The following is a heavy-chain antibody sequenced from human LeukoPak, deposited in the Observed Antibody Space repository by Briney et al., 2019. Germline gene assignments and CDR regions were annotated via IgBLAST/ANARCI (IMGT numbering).Heavy chain of an antibody. CDR3: AKDLGWELPAEAY. CDR1: GFTFKNYV. Sequence: GGSLRLSCVASGFTFKNYVMNLVRQAPGKGLEWLATIYGSGVSISYADSVKGRFTISRDNSNNTLYLQMNSLRAEDTAMYYCAKDLGWELPAEAYWGQGILVTVSS. D-gene: IGHD1-26*01. CDR2: IYGSGVSI. J-gene: IGHJ4*02. V-gene: IGHV3-23*01.